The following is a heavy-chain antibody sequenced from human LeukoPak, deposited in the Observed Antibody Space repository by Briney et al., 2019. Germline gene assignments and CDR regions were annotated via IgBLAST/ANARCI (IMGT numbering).Heavy chain of an antibody. CDR1: GFTFSSYA. V-gene: IGHV4-39*07. D-gene: IGHD3-22*01. J-gene: IGHJ5*02. Sequence: PGGSLRLSCGASGFTFSSYAMAWIRQPPGKGLEWIGSIYYSGSTYYNPSLKSRVTISVVTSKNQFSLKLSSVTAADTAVYYCARDVDNYYDSSGYSGWFDPWGQGTLVTVSS. CDR2: IYYSGST. CDR3: ARDVDNYYDSSGYSGWFDP.